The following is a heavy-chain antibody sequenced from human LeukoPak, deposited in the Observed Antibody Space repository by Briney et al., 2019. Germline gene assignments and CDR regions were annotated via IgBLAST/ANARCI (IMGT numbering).Heavy chain of an antibody. CDR1: GGSISSSSYY. CDR3: ARQRYYYDSSGYSALSYFDY. D-gene: IGHD3-22*01. CDR2: IYYSGST. V-gene: IGHV4-39*01. J-gene: IGHJ4*02. Sequence: PSETLPLTCTVSGGSISSSSYYWGWIRQPPGKGLEWIGSIYYSGSTYYNPSLKSRVTISVDTSKNQFSLKLSSVTAADTAVYYCARQRYYYDSSGYSALSYFDYWGQGTLVTVSS.